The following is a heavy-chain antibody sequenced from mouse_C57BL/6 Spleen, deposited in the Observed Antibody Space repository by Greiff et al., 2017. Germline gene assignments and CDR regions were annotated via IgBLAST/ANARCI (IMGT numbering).Heavy chain of an antibody. CDR1: GYTFTSYD. J-gene: IGHJ1*03. V-gene: IGHV1-85*01. CDR3: ARRFYDYDWYFDV. D-gene: IGHD2-4*01. CDR2: IYPRDGST. Sequence: VQLQQSGPELVKPGASVKLSCKASGYTFTSYDINWVKQRPGQGLEWIGWIYPRDGSTKYNEKFKGKATLTVDTSSSTAYMELHSLTSEDSAVYFCARRFYDYDWYFDVWGTGTTVTVSS.